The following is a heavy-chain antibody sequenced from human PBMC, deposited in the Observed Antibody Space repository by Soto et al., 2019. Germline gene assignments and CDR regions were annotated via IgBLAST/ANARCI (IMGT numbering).Heavy chain of an antibody. Sequence: GSLRLSCAASGFTFSSYAMSWVRQAPGKGLEWVSAISGSGGSTYYADSVKGRFTISRDNSKNTLYLQMNSLRAEDTAVYYCAKDSDYDFWSGYYDYWGQGTLVTVSS. J-gene: IGHJ4*02. V-gene: IGHV3-23*01. CDR1: GFTFSSYA. CDR3: AKDSDYDFWSGYYDY. D-gene: IGHD3-3*01. CDR2: ISGSGGST.